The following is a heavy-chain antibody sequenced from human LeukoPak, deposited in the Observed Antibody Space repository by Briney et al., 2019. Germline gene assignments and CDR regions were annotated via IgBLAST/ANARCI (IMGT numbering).Heavy chain of an antibody. J-gene: IGHJ5*01. CDR3: AKDEATSGGGLAS. Sequence: PGGSLRLPCSASGFTVSGTHMSWVRQAPGKGLEWVSAMYTGGTTYYTDSVTGRFTVSRDTSRNTLFLHMNSLRAEDTAVYYCAKDEATSGGGLASWGQGTLVIVSS. D-gene: IGHD3-16*01. CDR1: GFTVSGTH. CDR2: MYTGGTT. V-gene: IGHV3-53*01.